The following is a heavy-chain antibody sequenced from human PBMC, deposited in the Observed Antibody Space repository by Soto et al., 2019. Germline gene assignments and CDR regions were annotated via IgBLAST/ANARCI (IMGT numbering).Heavy chain of an antibody. CDR3: ARESNDSSGYWPPNDY. J-gene: IGHJ4*02. D-gene: IGHD3-22*01. V-gene: IGHV4-34*01. Sequence: SETLSLTCAVYGGSFSGYYWSWIRQPPGKGLEWIGEINHSGSTNYNPSLKSRVTISVDTSKNQFSLKLSSVTAADTAVYYCARESNDSSGYWPPNDYWGQGTLVTVSS. CDR2: INHSGST. CDR1: GGSFSGYY.